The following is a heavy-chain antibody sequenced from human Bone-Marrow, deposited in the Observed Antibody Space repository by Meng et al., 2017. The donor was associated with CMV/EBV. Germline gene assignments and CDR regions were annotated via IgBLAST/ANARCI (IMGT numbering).Heavy chain of an antibody. D-gene: IGHD3-16*01. Sequence: GGSLRLSCAASGFTFSSYWMHWVRQAPGKGLEWVAVISYDGSNKYYADSVKGRFTISRDNSKNTLYLQMNSLRAEDTAVYYCARDVGGLGYYGMDVWGQGTTVTVSS. CDR1: GFTFSSYW. CDR3: ARDVGGLGYYGMDV. CDR2: ISYDGSNK. J-gene: IGHJ6*02. V-gene: IGHV3-30-3*01.